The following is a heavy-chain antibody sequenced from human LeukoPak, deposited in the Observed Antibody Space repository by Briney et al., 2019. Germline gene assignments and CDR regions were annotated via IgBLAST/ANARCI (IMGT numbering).Heavy chain of an antibody. Sequence: GASVKVSCKASGYTFTSYGISWVRQAPGQGLEWMGWISAYNGNTNYAQKLQGRVTMTTDTSTSTAYMELSRLRSDDTAVYYCARGGPNYADYGDFLDYWGQGTLVTVSS. CDR1: GYTFTSYG. D-gene: IGHD4-17*01. V-gene: IGHV1-18*01. J-gene: IGHJ4*02. CDR2: ISAYNGNT. CDR3: ARGGPNYADYGDFLDY.